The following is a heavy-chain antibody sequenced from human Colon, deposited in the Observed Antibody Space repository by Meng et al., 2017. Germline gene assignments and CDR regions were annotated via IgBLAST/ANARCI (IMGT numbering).Heavy chain of an antibody. CDR3: ARHIRGTSIFFSLDY. Sequence: ESLKISCNTSGYDFATYWIGWVRQMPGEGLQWMGIIYPGDSEIKYSPSFEGQVTISADTSMSTAYLQWNSVQASDSAMYYCARHIRGTSIFFSLDYWGQGTLVTVSS. V-gene: IGHV5-51*01. CDR1: GYDFATYW. J-gene: IGHJ4*02. CDR2: IYPGDSEI. D-gene: IGHD2-21*02.